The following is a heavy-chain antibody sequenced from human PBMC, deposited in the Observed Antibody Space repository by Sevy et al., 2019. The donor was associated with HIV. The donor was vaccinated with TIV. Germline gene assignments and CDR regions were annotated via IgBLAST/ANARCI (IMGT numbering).Heavy chain of an antibody. D-gene: IGHD2-2*01. CDR1: GFTFSSYG. J-gene: IGHJ6*02. CDR3: AKEAYCSSTCGMDV. V-gene: IGHV3-30*18. CDR2: ISYDGSNK. Sequence: GGSLRLSCAASGFTFSSYGMHWVRQAPAKGLEWVAVISYDGSNKYYADSVKGRFTISRDNSKNTRYLQMTSLRAEETAVYYCAKEAYCSSTCGMDVWGQGTTVTVSS.